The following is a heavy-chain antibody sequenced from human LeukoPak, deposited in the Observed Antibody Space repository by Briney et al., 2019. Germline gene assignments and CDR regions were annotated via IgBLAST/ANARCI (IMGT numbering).Heavy chain of an antibody. D-gene: IGHD2-2*01. V-gene: IGHV1-2*02. CDR2: INPNSGGT. CDR3: ARVQAGRYCSSTSCYGWDY. CDR1: GYTFTGYY. J-gene: IGHJ4*02. Sequence: ASVKVSCKASGYTFTGYYMHWVRQAPGQGLEWMGWINPNSGGTNYAQKFQGRVTMTRDTSISTAYMELSRLRSDDTAVYYCARVQAGRYCSSTSCYGWDYWGQGTLVTVSS.